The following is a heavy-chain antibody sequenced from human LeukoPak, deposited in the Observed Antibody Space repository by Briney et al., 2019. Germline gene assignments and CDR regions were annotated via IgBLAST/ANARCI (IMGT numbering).Heavy chain of an antibody. J-gene: IGHJ4*02. CDR3: ARGPYYYDSSGYYYED. CDR1: GFTFSSYW. D-gene: IGHD3-22*01. V-gene: IGHV3-74*01. CDR2: INSDGSST. Sequence: GGSLRLSCAASGFTFSSYWMHWVRQAPGKGLVWVSRINSDGSSTSYAESVKGRFTISRDNAKNTLYLQMNSLRAEDTAVYYCARGPYYYDSSGYYYEDWGQGTLVTVSS.